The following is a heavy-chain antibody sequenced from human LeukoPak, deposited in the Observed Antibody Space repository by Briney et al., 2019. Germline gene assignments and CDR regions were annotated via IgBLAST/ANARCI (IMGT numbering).Heavy chain of an antibody. CDR3: ASERSTIPDY. Sequence: PSQTLSLTCTVSGGSISSGSYYWSWIRQPPGKGLEWIGEINHSGSTNYNPSLKSRVTISVDTSKNQFSLKLSSVTAADTAVYYCASERSTIPDYWGQGTLVTVSS. V-gene: IGHV4-39*07. J-gene: IGHJ4*02. CDR2: INHSGST. CDR1: GGSISSGSYY. D-gene: IGHD3-3*01.